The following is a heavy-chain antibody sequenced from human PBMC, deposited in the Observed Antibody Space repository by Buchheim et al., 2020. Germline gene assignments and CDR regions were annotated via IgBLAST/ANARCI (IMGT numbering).Heavy chain of an antibody. CDR1: GYTFTSYD. CDR2: MNPNSGNT. CDR3: AGCWGSGDYANYYYYGMDV. D-gene: IGHD4-17*01. Sequence: QVQLVQSGAEVKKPGASVKVSCKASGYTFTSYDINWVRQATGQGLEWMGWMNPNSGNTGYAKKFQGRVTMTRNTSISTAYMELSSLRAEDTAVYYCAGCWGSGDYANYYYYGMDVWGQGTT. V-gene: IGHV1-8*01. J-gene: IGHJ6*02.